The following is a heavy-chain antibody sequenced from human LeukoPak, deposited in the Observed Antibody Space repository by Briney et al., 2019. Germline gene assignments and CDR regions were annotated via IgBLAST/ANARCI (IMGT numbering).Heavy chain of an antibody. CDR1: GYTFIGYS. J-gene: IGHJ4*01. CDR3: ARNKSIGWERYPPDY. CDR2: IDPDSGGT. D-gene: IGHD1-1*01. Sequence: ASVKVSCKASGYTFIGYSIYWVRQAPGQGLEWMGRIDPDSGGTAYAQKFQDRVTVTSGTSINTVYMELSRLRSDDTAVYYCARNKSIGWERYPPDYWGQGTLVTVSS. V-gene: IGHV1-2*02.